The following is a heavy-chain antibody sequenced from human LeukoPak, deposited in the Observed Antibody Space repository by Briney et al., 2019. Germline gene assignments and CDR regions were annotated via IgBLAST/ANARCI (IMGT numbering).Heavy chain of an antibody. CDR2: LNTNTRNP. D-gene: IGHD3/OR15-3a*01. V-gene: IGHV7-4-1*02. CDR1: GYTFPIYA. CDR3: GRGGLDSRWACDI. Sequence: GPSVKVSCKVSGYTFPIYAMNWVRQPPGQGLEWVGWLNTNTRNPTYAQGFTGRVAFPLETPVNTPYLQMSNLKAEDTAVYYCGRGGLDSRWACDIWGQGTMVTVSS. J-gene: IGHJ3*02.